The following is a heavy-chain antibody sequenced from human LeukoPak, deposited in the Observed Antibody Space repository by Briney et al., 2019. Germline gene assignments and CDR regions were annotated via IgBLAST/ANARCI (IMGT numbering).Heavy chain of an antibody. V-gene: IGHV4-39*01. CDR1: GGSTGSSSFY. CDR2: LYDSGST. Sequence: PSETLTLTCTVSGGSTGSSSFYWAWLRQPPGKGLEWIGSLYDSGSTFYNPSLKSQVTISVDTSNNQSSLKVNSVTAADTAVYYCARARRCSTNSCYTYFDPWGQGTLVTVSS. CDR3: ARARRCSTNSCYTYFDP. D-gene: IGHD2-2*02. J-gene: IGHJ5*02.